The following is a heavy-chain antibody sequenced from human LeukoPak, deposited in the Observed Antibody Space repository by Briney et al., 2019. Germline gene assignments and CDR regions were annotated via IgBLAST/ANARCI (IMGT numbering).Heavy chain of an antibody. Sequence: GGSLRLSCAASGFTFSNYWMHWVRQAPGKGLVWVSRINSDASSTSYADSVKGRFTISRDNAKNTLYLQMNSLRAEDTAVYYCARRGRDDYNSWGPFDYWGQGALVTVSS. V-gene: IGHV3-74*01. CDR3: ARRGRDDYNSWGPFDY. J-gene: IGHJ4*02. CDR2: INSDASST. D-gene: IGHD5-24*01. CDR1: GFTFSNYW.